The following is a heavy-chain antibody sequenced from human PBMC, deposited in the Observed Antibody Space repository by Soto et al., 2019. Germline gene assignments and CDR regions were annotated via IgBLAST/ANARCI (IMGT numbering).Heavy chain of an antibody. D-gene: IGHD6-19*01. CDR3: AKADGEQWLIPHLDN. Sequence: PGGSLRLSCEASGFNFKKFAMGWVRQAPGEGLEWVSGTSCCGGSTSYADSVKGRFTLARDDSKNTLSLHLNSLRFEDTARYFCAKADGEQWLIPHLDNWGQGTLVTVSS. CDR2: TSCCGGST. J-gene: IGHJ4*02. CDR1: GFNFKKFA. V-gene: IGHV3-23*01.